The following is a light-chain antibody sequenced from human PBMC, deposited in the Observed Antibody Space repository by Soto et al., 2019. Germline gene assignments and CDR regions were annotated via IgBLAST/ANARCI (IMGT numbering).Light chain of an antibody. CDR3: QQYGSSPQT. Sequence: EIVLTQSPGTLSLSPGDTATLSCRASQSVPTNYLAWYQQKPGQAPSLLIYGASRRATGIPDRFSGSGSGTDFTLTIRLEPEDFAVYYCQQYGSSPQTFGQGTKVDIK. CDR2: GAS. J-gene: IGKJ1*01. CDR1: QSVPTNY. V-gene: IGKV3-20*01.